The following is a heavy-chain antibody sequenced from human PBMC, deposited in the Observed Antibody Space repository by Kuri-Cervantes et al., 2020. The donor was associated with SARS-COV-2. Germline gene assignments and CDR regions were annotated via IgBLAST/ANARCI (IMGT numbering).Heavy chain of an antibody. V-gene: IGHV6-1*01. J-gene: IGHJ6*02. CDR2: TYYRSKWYN. CDR1: GDSVSSNSAA. D-gene: IGHD3-3*01. Sequence: LRLSCAISGDSVSSNSAAWNWIRQSPSRGLEWLGRTYYRSKWYNDYAVSVKSRITINPDTSKNQLSLQLNSVTPEDTAVYYCARDQPYYDFWSGYPYYYYGMDVWGQGTTVTVSS. CDR3: ARDQPYYDFWSGYPYYYYGMDV.